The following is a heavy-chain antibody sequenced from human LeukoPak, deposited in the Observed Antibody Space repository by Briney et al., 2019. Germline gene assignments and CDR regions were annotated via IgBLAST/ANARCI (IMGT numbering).Heavy chain of an antibody. Sequence: SETLSLTCAVYGGSFSGYYWSWIRQPPGKGLELIGYIYYSGTTNYNPSLKSRVTISVDTSKNQFSLKLSSVTAADTAVYYCARVSWFPGTSYYYMDVWGKGTTVTVSS. D-gene: IGHD1-1*01. CDR2: IYYSGTT. CDR3: ARVSWFPGTSYYYMDV. V-gene: IGHV4-59*01. CDR1: GGSFSGYY. J-gene: IGHJ6*03.